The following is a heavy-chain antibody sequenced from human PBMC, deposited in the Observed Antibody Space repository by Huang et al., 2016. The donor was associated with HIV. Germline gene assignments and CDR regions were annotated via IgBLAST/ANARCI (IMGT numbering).Heavy chain of an antibody. V-gene: IGHV3-15*01. J-gene: IGHJ3*01. CDR2: IKSKTHGGTV. CDR3: TTPVVV. CDR1: GIAFSNAW. Sequence: EVQLVESGGGLVKPGGSLRLSCAASGIAFSNAWMSWGRQAPGKGLEWLGRIKSKTHGGTVDYAAPVKGRFTISRDDSKSTLYLQMNSLKTDDTAVYFCTTPVVVWGQGTMVTVSS.